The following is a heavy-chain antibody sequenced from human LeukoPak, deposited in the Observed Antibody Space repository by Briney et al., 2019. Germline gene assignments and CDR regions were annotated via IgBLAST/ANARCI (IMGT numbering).Heavy chain of an antibody. CDR2: IIPIFGTT. CDR1: GGTFSNYV. J-gene: IGHJ5*02. V-gene: IGHV1-69*13. D-gene: IGHD3-22*01. CDR3: ARDRVAYYYDSSGRTSLRFDP. Sequence: SVKVSCKASGGTFSNYVISWVRQAPGQGLEWMGGIIPIFGTTNYAQKFQGRVTITADESTSTAYMELSSLRSEDTAVYYCARDRVAYYYDSSGRTSLRFDPWGQGTLVTVSS.